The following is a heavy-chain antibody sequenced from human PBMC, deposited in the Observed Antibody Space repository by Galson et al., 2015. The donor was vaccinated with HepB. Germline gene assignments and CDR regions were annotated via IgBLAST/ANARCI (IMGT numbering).Heavy chain of an antibody. CDR1: GFTVSSNY. D-gene: IGHD3-22*01. CDR3: AKDITMIVSGAFDI. CDR2: ISGSGGST. Sequence: SLRLSCAASGFTVSSNYMSWVRQAPGKGLEWVSAISGSGGSTYYADSVKGRFTISRDNSKNTLYLQMNSLRAEDTAVYYCAKDITMIVSGAFDIWGQGTMVTVSS. J-gene: IGHJ3*02. V-gene: IGHV3-23*01.